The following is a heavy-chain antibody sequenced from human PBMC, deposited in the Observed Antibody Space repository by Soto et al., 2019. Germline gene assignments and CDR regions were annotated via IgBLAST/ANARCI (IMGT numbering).Heavy chain of an antibody. CDR2: INSDGSST. CDR3: ASGCSGITCFN. Sequence: EVQLVESGGGLVQPGGSLRLSCAASGFTFSSYWMYWARQAPGKGLVWVSRINSDGSSTNYADSVKGRFTTSRDNAKSTLYLQMNSLRAEDTAVYYCASGCSGITCFNWGQGTLVTVSS. CDR1: GFTFSSYW. D-gene: IGHD2-15*01. V-gene: IGHV3-74*01. J-gene: IGHJ4*02.